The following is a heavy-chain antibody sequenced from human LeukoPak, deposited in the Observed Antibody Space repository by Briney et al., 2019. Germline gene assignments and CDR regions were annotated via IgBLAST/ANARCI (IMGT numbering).Heavy chain of an antibody. V-gene: IGHV4-28*01. CDR1: GYSISSSNW. CDR3: ALYDSSGYYIDY. Sequence: SDTLSLTCAVSGYSISSSNWWGWIRQPPGKRLEWIGYIYYSGSTYYNPSLKSRVTMSVDTSKNQFSLKLSSVTAVDTAVYYCALYDSSGYYIDYWGQGTLVTVSS. J-gene: IGHJ4*02. CDR2: IYYSGST. D-gene: IGHD3-22*01.